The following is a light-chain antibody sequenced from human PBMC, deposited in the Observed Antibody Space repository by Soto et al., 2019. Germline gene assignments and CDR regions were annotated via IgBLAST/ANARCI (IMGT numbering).Light chain of an antibody. J-gene: IGLJ2*01. CDR1: SSDVGGYNY. CDR3: SSYTSNNTQVV. V-gene: IGLV2-14*01. Sequence: QSALTQPASVSGSPGPSITFSCTGTSSDVGGYNYVSWYQQHPGKAPKLIIYDVSNRPSGVSNRFAGSKSGNTAALTISGLQAEDEADYYCSSYTSNNTQVVFGGGTQLTVL. CDR2: DVS.